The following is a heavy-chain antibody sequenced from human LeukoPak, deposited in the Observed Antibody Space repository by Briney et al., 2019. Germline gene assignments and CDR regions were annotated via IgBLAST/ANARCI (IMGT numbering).Heavy chain of an antibody. D-gene: IGHD6-19*01. V-gene: IGHV5-51*01. J-gene: IGHJ5*02. Sequence: GESLKISCKASGYNFTTYWIGWVRQMPGKGLEWMGIIYPGDSDTRYSPSFQGQVTMSADKSISTAYLQWSSLKASDSATYYCVRRLFCSSVRCQGYWFDPWGQGTLVTVSS. CDR2: IYPGDSDT. CDR1: GYNFTTYW. CDR3: VRRLFCSSVRCQGYWFDP.